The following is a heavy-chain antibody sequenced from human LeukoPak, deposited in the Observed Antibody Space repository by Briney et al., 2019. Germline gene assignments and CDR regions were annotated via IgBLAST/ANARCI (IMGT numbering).Heavy chain of an antibody. J-gene: IGHJ4*02. CDR3: ARHYKQQLIDF. CDR1: GYSFTDFW. Sequence: GESLKISCKGSGYSFTDFWIGWVRQMPGKGLEWMGIIYPDDSDIRHSPSFEGQVTISADKSISTAHLQWSSLKASDTAIYYCARHYKQQLIDFWGPGTLVTVSS. D-gene: IGHD6-13*01. CDR2: IYPDDSDI. V-gene: IGHV5-51*01.